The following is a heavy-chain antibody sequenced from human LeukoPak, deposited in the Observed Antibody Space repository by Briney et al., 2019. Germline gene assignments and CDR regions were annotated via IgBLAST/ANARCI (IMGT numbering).Heavy chain of an antibody. V-gene: IGHV1-46*01. Sequence: GASVKVSCKASGASFINYYIHWVRQAPGQGLEWVGLIYPSGGWTNYAQKFQGRVTMTTDTFTSTVYMELSSLRSEDTAIYYCARDVPHNCFDPWGQGTLVTVSP. J-gene: IGHJ5*02. CDR2: IYPSGGWT. CDR1: GASFINYY. CDR3: ARDVPHNCFDP.